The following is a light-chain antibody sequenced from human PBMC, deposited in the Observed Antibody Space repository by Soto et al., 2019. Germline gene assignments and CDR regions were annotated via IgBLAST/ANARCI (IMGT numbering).Light chain of an antibody. CDR2: AAS. V-gene: IGKV1-27*01. J-gene: IGKJ4*01. CDR1: QGISNY. CDR3: QKYNSAPT. Sequence: DIQMTQSPSSLSASVGDRVTITGRASQGISNYLAWYQQKRGKVPKLLIYAASTLQSGVPSRFSGSGSGTDFTLTISSLQPEDVATYYCQKYNSAPTFGGGTKVDIK.